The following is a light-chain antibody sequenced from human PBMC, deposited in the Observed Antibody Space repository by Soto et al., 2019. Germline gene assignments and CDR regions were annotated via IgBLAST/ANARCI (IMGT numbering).Light chain of an antibody. CDR2: AAS. J-gene: IGKJ1*01. Sequence: HTSPPPSPLSASDEESATLPCRASQTISHYLNWYQQKPGKAPNLLIYAASTLQSGVPSRFSGSGSGTDFSLTISSLQPEDIATYYCQQSYGSPWTFGQGTKVDIK. V-gene: IGKV1-39*01. CDR1: QTISHY. CDR3: QQSYGSPWT.